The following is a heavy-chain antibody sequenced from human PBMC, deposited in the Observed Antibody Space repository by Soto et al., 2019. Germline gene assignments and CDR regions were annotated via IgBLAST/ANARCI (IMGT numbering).Heavy chain of an antibody. CDR1: GFTFSSYA. D-gene: IGHD3-9*01. J-gene: IGHJ6*02. CDR2: ISGSGGST. V-gene: IGHV3-23*01. CDR3: AKDGYDILTGYYNDYYYYGMDV. Sequence: GGSLRLSCAASGFTFSSYAMSWVRQAPGKGLEWVSAISGSGGSTYYADSVKGRFTISRDNSKNTLYLQMNSLRAEDTAVYYCAKDGYDILTGYYNDYYYYGMDVWGQGTTVTVSS.